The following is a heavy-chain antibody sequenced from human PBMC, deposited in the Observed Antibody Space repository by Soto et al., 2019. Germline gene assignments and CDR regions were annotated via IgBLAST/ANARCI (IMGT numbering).Heavy chain of an antibody. D-gene: IGHD6-13*01. V-gene: IGHV1-69*01. J-gene: IGHJ4*02. CDR3: ASGASRWYPYFFDS. Sequence: QAQVVQSGAEVRKPGSSVKLSCKASEGTFNSYAIAWVRQAPGQGLEWMGGIIPYYTTLNYAQKFQDRVTITADDSTNTVYMELGSLRSDDTAVYFCASGASRWYPYFFDSWAQGTLVTVSS. CDR2: IIPYYTTL. CDR1: EGTFNSYA.